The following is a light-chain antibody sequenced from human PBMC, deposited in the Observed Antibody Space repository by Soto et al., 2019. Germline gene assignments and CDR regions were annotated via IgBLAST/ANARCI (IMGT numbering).Light chain of an antibody. Sequence: DIQMTQSPSSLSASVGDRVTITCRASQGISNYLAWYQQKPGKVPKLLIYAASTLQAGVPSRFSGSGSGTDFTLIISSMQPEDVATYYCQKYNSAPLACFGQGTKLEIK. CDR3: QKYNSAPLAC. V-gene: IGKV1-27*01. J-gene: IGKJ2*03. CDR1: QGISNY. CDR2: AAS.